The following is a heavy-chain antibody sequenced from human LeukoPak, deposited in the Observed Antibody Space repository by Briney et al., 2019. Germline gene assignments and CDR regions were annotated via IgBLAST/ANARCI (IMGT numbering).Heavy chain of an antibody. CDR3: ARTAGNDAFDI. CDR1: GFTFSSYA. CDR2: ISSSSSYI. D-gene: IGHD1-1*01. V-gene: IGHV3-21*01. J-gene: IGHJ3*02. Sequence: GGSLRLSCAASGFTFSSYAMSWVRQAPGKGLEWVSSISSSSSYIYYADSVKGRFTISRDNAKNSLYLQMNSLRAEDTAVYYCARTAGNDAFDIWGQGTMVTVSS.